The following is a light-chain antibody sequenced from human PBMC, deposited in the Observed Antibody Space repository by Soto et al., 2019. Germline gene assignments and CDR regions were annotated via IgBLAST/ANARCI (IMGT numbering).Light chain of an antibody. CDR2: EGS. J-gene: IGLJ3*02. CDR3: CSYAGRSTLV. Sequence: QSALTQPASVSGSPGQSITISCTGTSSDVGSYNLVSWYQQHPGKAPKLMIYEGSKRPSGVSNRFSGSKSGNTASLTISGLQAEDDAYYYCCSYAGRSTLVFGGGTKLTVL. V-gene: IGLV2-23*01. CDR1: SSDVGSYNL.